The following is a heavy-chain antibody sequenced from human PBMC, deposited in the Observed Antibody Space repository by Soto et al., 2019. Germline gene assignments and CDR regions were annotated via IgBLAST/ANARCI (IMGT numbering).Heavy chain of an antibody. CDR2: IYPGDSDT. J-gene: IGHJ3*02. Sequence: GESLKISCKSSGYSFTTYWIGWVRQMPGKGLEWMGIIYPGDSDTRYSPSFQGQVTISADKSLSTAYLQWSSLKASDTAMYYCARRFLQYGGFDIWGQGTMVTGSS. V-gene: IGHV5-51*01. CDR3: ARRFLQYGGFDI. CDR1: GYSFTTYW. D-gene: IGHD4-4*01.